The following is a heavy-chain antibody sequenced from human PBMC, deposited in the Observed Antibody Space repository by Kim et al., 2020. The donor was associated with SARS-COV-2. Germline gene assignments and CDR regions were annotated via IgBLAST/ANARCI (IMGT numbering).Heavy chain of an antibody. V-gene: IGHV3-9*01. J-gene: IGHJ6*02. CDR3: AKEIAYGGHYYYYGMDV. D-gene: IGHD4-17*01. CDR1: GFTFDDYA. Sequence: GGSLRLSCAASGFTFDDYAMHWVRQAPGKGLEWVSGISWNSGSIGYADSVKGRFTISRDNAKNSLYLQMNSLRAEDTALYYCAKEIAYGGHYYYYGMDVWGQGTTVTVSS. CDR2: ISWNSGSI.